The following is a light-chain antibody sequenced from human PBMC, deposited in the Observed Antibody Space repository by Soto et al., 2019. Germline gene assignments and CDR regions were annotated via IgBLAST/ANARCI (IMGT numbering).Light chain of an antibody. CDR1: QSLSSSY. J-gene: IGKJ4*01. CDR3: QQYGTSPELT. CDR2: GAS. V-gene: IGKV3-20*01. Sequence: EIVLTQSPGTLSLSPGESATLSCRASQSLSSSYLAWYQQKPGQAPRLLIYGASSRATGIPDRFSGSGSGTDFTLTISRLEPEDFAVYYWQQYGTSPELTFGGGTKVEIE.